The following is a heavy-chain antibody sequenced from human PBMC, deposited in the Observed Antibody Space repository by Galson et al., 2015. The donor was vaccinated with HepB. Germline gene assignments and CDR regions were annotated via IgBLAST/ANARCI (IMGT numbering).Heavy chain of an antibody. CDR2: IDWDDDK. V-gene: IGHV2-70*04. D-gene: IGHD6-13*01. J-gene: IGHJ6*02. Sequence: PALVKPTQTLTLTCTFSGFSLSTSQMRVNWIRQPPGKALEWLARIDWDDDKFYSTSLKTRLTISKDTSKNQVVLTVTNMDPVDTATYYCARQQPFHFYGLDVWGQGTTVTVSS. CDR1: GFSLSTSQMR. CDR3: ARQQPFHFYGLDV.